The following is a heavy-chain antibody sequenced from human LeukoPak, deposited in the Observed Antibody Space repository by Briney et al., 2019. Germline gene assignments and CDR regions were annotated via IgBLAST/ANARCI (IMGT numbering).Heavy chain of an antibody. V-gene: IGHV3-33*01. CDR3: ARVNRWFGELAFDY. D-gene: IGHD3-10*01. J-gene: IGHJ4*02. CDR1: GFTFSSYG. Sequence: QPGRSLRLSCAASGFTFSSYGMHWVRQAPGKGLEWVAVIWYDGSNKYYADSVKGRFTISRDNSKNTLYLQMNSLRAEDTAVYYCARVNRWFGELAFDYWGQGTLVTVSS. CDR2: IWYDGSNK.